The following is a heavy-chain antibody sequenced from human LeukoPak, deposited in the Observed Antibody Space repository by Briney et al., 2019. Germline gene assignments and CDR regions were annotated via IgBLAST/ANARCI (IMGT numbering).Heavy chain of an antibody. Sequence: GGSLRLSCAASGFTFDDYAMHWVRQSPGKGLEWVSGISWNSGSIGYADSVKGRFTISRDNTRKSLYLQMDSLRVEDMAFYFCAKASGYQLLFRYFDYWGQGTLVTVSS. CDR3: AKASGYQLLFRYFDY. J-gene: IGHJ4*02. CDR2: ISWNSGSI. V-gene: IGHV3-9*03. D-gene: IGHD2-2*01. CDR1: GFTFDDYA.